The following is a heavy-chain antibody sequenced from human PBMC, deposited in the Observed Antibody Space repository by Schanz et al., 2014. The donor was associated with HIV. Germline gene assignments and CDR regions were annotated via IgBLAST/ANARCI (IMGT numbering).Heavy chain of an antibody. V-gene: IGHV3-30*03. Sequence: QVQLVESGGGVVQPGRSLRLSCAASGFTFSSYGMHWVRQAPGKGLEWVAVISYDGSNKYYADSVKGRFTISRDNSKNTVYLQMNSLRAEDTAVYYCARLYYDSWGGKDEYYFDYWGQGTLVTVSS. J-gene: IGHJ4*02. D-gene: IGHD3-3*01. CDR2: ISYDGSNK. CDR1: GFTFSSYG. CDR3: ARLYYDSWGGKDEYYFDY.